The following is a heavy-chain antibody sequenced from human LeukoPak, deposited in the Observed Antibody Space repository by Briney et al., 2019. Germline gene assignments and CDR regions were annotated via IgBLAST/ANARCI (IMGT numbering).Heavy chain of an antibody. V-gene: IGHV3-23*01. CDR3: AKIGTVTTDY. CDR1: GFTFSSYA. D-gene: IGHD4-17*01. CDR2: ISGSGGST. J-gene: IGHJ4*02. Sequence: GGSLRLSCAASGFTFSSYAMSWVRQAPGKGLEWVSAISGSGGSTYYADSVKGRSTLSRDNCKNTLYLQMNSLTAADMSVNFCAKIGTVTTDYWGQGTLVTVSS.